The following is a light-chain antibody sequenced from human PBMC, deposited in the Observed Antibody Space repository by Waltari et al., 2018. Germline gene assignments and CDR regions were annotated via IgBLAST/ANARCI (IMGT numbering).Light chain of an antibody. CDR2: NAI. CDR1: QGVSNS. Sequence: EVVMTQSPATLSLSPGDRATLSCRASQGVSNSLSWYQQTPGQAPRLLIYNAITRATGIPARFSGSGSGTDFTLTIGSLEPEDAAVYFCLQRTNWPPTFGGGTTVEIK. CDR3: LQRTNWPPT. J-gene: IGKJ4*01. V-gene: IGKV3-11*01.